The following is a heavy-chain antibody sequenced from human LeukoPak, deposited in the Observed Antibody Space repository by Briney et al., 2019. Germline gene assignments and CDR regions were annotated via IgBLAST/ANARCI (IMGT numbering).Heavy chain of an antibody. Sequence: SETLSLTCTVSGGSISSSSYYWGWIRQPPGKGLEWIGSIYYSGSTYYNPSLKSRVTISVDTSKNQFSLKLSSVTAADTAVYYCARDRGIVGSVLDYWGQGTLVTVSS. CDR1: GGSISSSSYY. V-gene: IGHV4-39*07. CDR3: ARDRGIVGSVLDY. J-gene: IGHJ4*02. CDR2: IYYSGST. D-gene: IGHD1-26*01.